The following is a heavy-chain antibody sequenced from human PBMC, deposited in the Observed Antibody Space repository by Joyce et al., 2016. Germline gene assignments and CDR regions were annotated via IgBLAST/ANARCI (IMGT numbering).Heavy chain of an antibody. CDR1: GGSLSGYY. J-gene: IGHJ1*01. CDR3: ARARRGIILARGEMGEYLQH. V-gene: IGHV4-34*01. Sequence: QVQLQEWGAGLLKPSETLSLNCAVYGGSLSGYYWSWIRQAPGMGLEWIGEVNDRGRTNYNPSLKSRATTSMDTSKNQFSLRLTTVTAAYTAVYFCARARRGIILARGEMGEYLQHWGRGTVVIVSS. CDR2: VNDRGRT. D-gene: IGHD3-10*01.